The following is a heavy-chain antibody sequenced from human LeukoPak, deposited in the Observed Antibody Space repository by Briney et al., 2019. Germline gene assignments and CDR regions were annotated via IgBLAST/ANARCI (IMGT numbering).Heavy chain of an antibody. J-gene: IGHJ4*02. CDR1: GYTLTKLS. CDR3: ATALEYYYDSSGYPVSGY. CDR2: FDPEDGET. Sequence: ASVKVSCKVSGYTLTKLSMHCVRQAPGKGLEWMGGFDPEDGETIYAQKFQGRVTMTEDTSTDTAYMELSSLRSEDTAVYYCATALEYYYDSSGYPVSGYWGQGTLVTVSS. V-gene: IGHV1-24*01. D-gene: IGHD3-22*01.